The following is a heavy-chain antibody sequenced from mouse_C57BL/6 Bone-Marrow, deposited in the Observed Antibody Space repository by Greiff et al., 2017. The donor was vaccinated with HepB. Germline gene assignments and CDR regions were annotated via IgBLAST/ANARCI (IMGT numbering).Heavy chain of an antibody. J-gene: IGHJ4*01. CDR1: GFTLSSFG. Sequence: EVQVVESGGGLVQPGGSRKLSCAASGFTLSSFGIHWVRQAPEKGLEWVAYISSGSSAIYYADTVKGRFTISRDNPKNTLFLQMTSLRSEDTAMYYCARQDPFYYAMDYWGQGTSVTVSS. CDR2: ISSGSSAI. CDR3: ARQDPFYYAMDY. V-gene: IGHV5-17*02.